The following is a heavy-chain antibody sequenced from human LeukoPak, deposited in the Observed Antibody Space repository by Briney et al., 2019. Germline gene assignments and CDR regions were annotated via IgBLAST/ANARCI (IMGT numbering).Heavy chain of an antibody. CDR2: INAGNGNT. V-gene: IGHV1-3*01. CDR1: GYTFTSYA. Sequence: ASVKVSCKASGYTFTSYAMHWVRQAPGQRLEWMGWINAGNGNTKYSQKFQGRVTITRDTSASTAYMELSSLRSEDTAVYYCAREGSSWYTGSLHRGGAFDIWGQGTMVTVSS. J-gene: IGHJ3*02. D-gene: IGHD6-13*01. CDR3: AREGSSWYTGSLHRGGAFDI.